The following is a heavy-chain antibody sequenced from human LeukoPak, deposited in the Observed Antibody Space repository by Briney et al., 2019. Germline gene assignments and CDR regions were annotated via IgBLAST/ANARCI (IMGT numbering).Heavy chain of an antibody. D-gene: IGHD6-13*01. CDR2: FDPEDGET. V-gene: IGHV1-24*01. CDR3: ATDLSIAAAGTRWFDP. J-gene: IGHJ5*02. Sequence: ASVKVSCKVSGYTLTELSMHWVRQAPGKGLEWMGGFDPEDGETIYAQKFQGRVTMTEDTSTDAAYMELSSLRSEDTAVYYCATDLSIAAAGTRWFDPWGQGTLATVSS. CDR1: GYTLTELS.